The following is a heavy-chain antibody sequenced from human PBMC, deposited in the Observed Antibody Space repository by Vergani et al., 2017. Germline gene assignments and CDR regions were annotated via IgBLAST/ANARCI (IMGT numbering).Heavy chain of an antibody. Sequence: QVQLQESGPGLVKPSETLSLTCTVSGGSISSYYWSWIRQPPGKGLEWIGYIYYSGCTNYNPSLKSRVTISVDTSKNQFSLKLSSVTAADTAVYYCARQEGYSSGWYGFDYWGQGTLVTVSS. V-gene: IGHV4-59*08. D-gene: IGHD6-19*01. CDR3: ARQEGYSSGWYGFDY. J-gene: IGHJ4*02. CDR1: GGSISSYY. CDR2: IYYSGCT.